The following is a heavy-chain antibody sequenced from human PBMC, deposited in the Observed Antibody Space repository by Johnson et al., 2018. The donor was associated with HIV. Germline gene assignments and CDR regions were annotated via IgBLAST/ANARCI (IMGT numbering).Heavy chain of an antibody. CDR2: ISGSGGST. V-gene: IGHV3-23*04. J-gene: IGHJ3*02. CDR1: GFTFSSYA. Sequence: VQLVESGGGLVQPGGSLRLSCAASGFTFSSYAMSWVRQAPGKGLEWVSAISGSGGSTYYADSVKGRFTISRDNSKNTLYLQMNSLRAEDMAVYYCTTDGYSSSWNRDAFDIWGQGTMVTVSS. D-gene: IGHD6-13*01. CDR3: TTDGYSSSWNRDAFDI.